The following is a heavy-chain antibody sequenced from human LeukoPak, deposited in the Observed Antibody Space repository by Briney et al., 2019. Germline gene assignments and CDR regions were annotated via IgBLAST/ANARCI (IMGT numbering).Heavy chain of an antibody. CDR3: AKSGYSYGYFDDYFDY. V-gene: IGHV3-30*18. CDR2: ISYDGSNK. Sequence: PGRSLRLSCAASGFTFSSYGMHWVRQAPGKGLEWVAVISYDGSNKYYADSVKGRFTISRDNSKNTLYLQMNSLRAEDTAVYYCAKSGYSYGYFDDYFDYWGQGTLVTVSS. CDR1: GFTFSSYG. J-gene: IGHJ4*02. D-gene: IGHD5-18*01.